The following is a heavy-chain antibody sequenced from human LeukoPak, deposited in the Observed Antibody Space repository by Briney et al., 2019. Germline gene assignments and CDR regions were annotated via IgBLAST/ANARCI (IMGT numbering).Heavy chain of an antibody. CDR1: GGSISNINYY. D-gene: IGHD1/OR15-1a*01. Sequence: SETLSLTCTVSGGSISNINYYWGWIRQPPGKGLEWIGSIHYSRGTHYNPSLKSRVTISVDTSKNQFSLRLSSVSAADTALYYCARDRSNNPYYFYYMGVWGRGTTVTVSS. CDR2: IHYSRGT. J-gene: IGHJ6*03. V-gene: IGHV4-39*07. CDR3: ARDRSNNPYYFYYMGV.